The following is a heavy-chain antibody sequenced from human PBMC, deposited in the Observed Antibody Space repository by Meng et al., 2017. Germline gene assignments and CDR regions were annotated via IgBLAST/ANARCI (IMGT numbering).Heavy chain of an antibody. D-gene: IGHD3-9*01. J-gene: IGHJ4*02. V-gene: IGHV3-15*01. Sequence: VQLVGSGGGVVQPGGSLRLSCAASGFYFSNAWMSWVRQAPGKGLEWVGRIKSNTDGGTAEYAAPVTGRFTISRDDSKSTLYLQMSGLRIDDTGVYYCTWDDKAVSDYWGQGTLVTVSS. CDR3: TWDDKAVSDY. CDR2: IKSNTDGGTA. CDR1: GFYFSNAW.